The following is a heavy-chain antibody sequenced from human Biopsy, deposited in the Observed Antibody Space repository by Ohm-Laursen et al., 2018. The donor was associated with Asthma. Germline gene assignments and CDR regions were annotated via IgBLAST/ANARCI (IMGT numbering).Heavy chain of an antibody. CDR1: GFMFRSFG. J-gene: IGHJ4*02. CDR3: AKRRGYSGHDNDY. D-gene: IGHD5-12*01. CDR2: ISYDGDHK. Sequence: SLRLSCAASGFMFRSFGMHWVRQAPGKGLEWVAVISYDGDHKFYEDSVKGRFTISRDNSKNTLYLQMNSLRTEDTAVYYCAKRRGYSGHDNDYWGQGTLVIVSS. V-gene: IGHV3-30*18.